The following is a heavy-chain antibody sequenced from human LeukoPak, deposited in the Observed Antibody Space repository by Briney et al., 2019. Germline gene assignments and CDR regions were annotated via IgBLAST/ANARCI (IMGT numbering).Heavy chain of an antibody. D-gene: IGHD1-14*01. CDR1: GGTFSSYA. CDR3: ARDDTGYFHH. CDR2: IIPIFGTA. Sequence: GASVKVSCKASGGTFSSYAISWVRQAPGQGLEWMGMIIPIFGTANYAQKFQGRVTITTDESTSTAYMELSSLRSEDTAVYYCARDDTGYFHHWGQGTLVTVSS. V-gene: IGHV1-69*05. J-gene: IGHJ1*01.